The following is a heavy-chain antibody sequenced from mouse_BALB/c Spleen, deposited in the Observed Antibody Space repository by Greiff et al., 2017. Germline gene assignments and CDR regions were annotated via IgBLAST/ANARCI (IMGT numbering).Heavy chain of an antibody. Sequence: EVQLVESGGGLVKPGGSLKLSCAASGFTLSSYAMSWVRQSPEKRLEWVAEISSGGSYTYYPDTVTGRFTISRDNAKNTLYLEMSSLRSEDTAMYYCASVWDAMDYWGQGTSVTVSS. V-gene: IGHV5-9-4*01. D-gene: IGHD2-10*02. CDR1: GFTLSSYA. CDR3: ASVWDAMDY. CDR2: ISSGGSYT. J-gene: IGHJ4*01.